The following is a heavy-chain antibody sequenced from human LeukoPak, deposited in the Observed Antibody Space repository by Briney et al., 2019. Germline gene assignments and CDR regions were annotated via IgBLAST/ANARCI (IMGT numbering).Heavy chain of an antibody. Sequence: TGGSLRLSCAASGFTFSNYGMHWVRQAPGKGLEWVAVISYDGNNKYYADSVKGRFTISRDNAKNSLYLQMNSLRAEDTAVYYCARDAGYCSSTSCYVGTIDYWGQGTLVTVSS. J-gene: IGHJ4*02. CDR3: ARDAGYCSSTSCYVGTIDY. CDR1: GFTFSNYG. CDR2: ISYDGNNK. V-gene: IGHV3-30*03. D-gene: IGHD2-2*03.